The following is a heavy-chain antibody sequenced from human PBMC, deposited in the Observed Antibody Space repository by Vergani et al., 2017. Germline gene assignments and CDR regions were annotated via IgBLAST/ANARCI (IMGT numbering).Heavy chain of an antibody. CDR2: IYYSGST. D-gene: IGHD2-2*01. Sequence: QVQLQESGPGLVKPSETLSLTCTVSGGSISSSSYYWGWIRQPPGKGLEWIGSIYYSGSTYYNPSLKSRVTISVDTSKNQFSLKLSSVTAADTAVYYCARPQGYCSSTSCPGYWFDPWGQGTLVTVSS. J-gene: IGHJ5*02. CDR3: ARPQGYCSSTSCPGYWFDP. V-gene: IGHV4-39*01. CDR1: GGSISSSSYY.